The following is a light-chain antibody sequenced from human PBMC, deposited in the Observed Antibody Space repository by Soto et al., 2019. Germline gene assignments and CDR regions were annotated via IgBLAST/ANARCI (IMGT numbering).Light chain of an antibody. CDR1: SSDVGDYKF. CDR2: EVS. V-gene: IGLV2-8*01. Sequence: QSALTQPPSASGSPGQSVTISCTGTSSDVGDYKFVSWYQQHPGKAPKLLIYEVSRRPSGVPDRFSGSKSGNTASLTVSGLQAEDEADYYCSSYAGNNNVVFGGGTKRSVL. J-gene: IGLJ2*01. CDR3: SSYAGNNNVV.